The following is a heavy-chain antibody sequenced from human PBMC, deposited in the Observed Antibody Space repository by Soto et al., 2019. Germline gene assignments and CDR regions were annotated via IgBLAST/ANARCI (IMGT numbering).Heavy chain of an antibody. D-gene: IGHD6-25*01. CDR1: SGSISTGNW. J-gene: IGHJ4*02. Sequence: QVELQESGPRLVKSSGTLSLTCEVSSGSISTGNWWSWVRQPPGKGPEWIGEIYYTGATNYNPSLTRRVTMTVDKSSHQVSLILTSAPAADPAVYYRAMVFSSGSGLMNSFHFWGQGSLVCVSS. V-gene: IGHV4-4*02. CDR2: IYYTGAT. CDR3: AMVFSSGSGLMNSFHF.